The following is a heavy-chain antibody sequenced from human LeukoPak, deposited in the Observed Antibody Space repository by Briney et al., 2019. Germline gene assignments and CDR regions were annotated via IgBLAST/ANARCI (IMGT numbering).Heavy chain of an antibody. V-gene: IGHV1-69*06. CDR2: IIPIFGTA. CDR1: GGTFSSYA. Sequence: SVKVSCKASGGTFSSYAISWVRQAPGQGLEWMGGIIPIFGTANYAQKFQGRVTITADKSTSTAYMELSSLRSEDTAVYYCARYDSSSQVFDYWGQGTLVTVSS. J-gene: IGHJ4*02. CDR3: ARYDSSSQVFDY. D-gene: IGHD6-13*01.